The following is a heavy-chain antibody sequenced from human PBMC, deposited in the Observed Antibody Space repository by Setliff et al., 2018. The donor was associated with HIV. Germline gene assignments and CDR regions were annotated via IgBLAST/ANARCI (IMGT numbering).Heavy chain of an antibody. CDR1: GASITSHY. CDR3: AKGAGFYGDYTFDY. V-gene: IGHV4-59*11. D-gene: IGHD4-17*01. Sequence: NPSETLSLTCTVSGASITSHYWSWIRQSPGRELEWIGYIYSTGSTNYNPSLQSRVSISMDVSKNKFSLKVTSVTSADTAVYYCAKGAGFYGDYTFDYWGQGNLVTVSS. CDR2: IYSTGST. J-gene: IGHJ4*02.